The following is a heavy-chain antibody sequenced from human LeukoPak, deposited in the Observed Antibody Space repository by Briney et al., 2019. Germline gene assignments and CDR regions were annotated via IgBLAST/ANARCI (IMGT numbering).Heavy chain of an antibody. CDR3: ARGRVVAGAGASLDY. Sequence: GGSLRLSCAASGFTFSNYAMTWVRQAPGKGLEWVSSVSSSGHTTEYIDSVRGRFTVSRDNSRSTLYLQLNSLRAEDTAVYYCARGRVVAGAGASLDYWDQGTLVTVSS. J-gene: IGHJ4*02. CDR2: VSSSGHTT. D-gene: IGHD6-19*01. V-gene: IGHV3-23*01. CDR1: GFTFSNYA.